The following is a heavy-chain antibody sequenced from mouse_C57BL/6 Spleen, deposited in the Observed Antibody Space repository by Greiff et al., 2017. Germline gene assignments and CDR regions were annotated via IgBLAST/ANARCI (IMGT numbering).Heavy chain of an antibody. CDR1: GFTFSDFY. J-gene: IGHJ3*01. Sequence: EVKRVESGGGLVQSGRSLRLSCATSGFTFSDFYMEWVRQAPGKGLEWIAASRNKANDYTTEYSASVKGRFIVSRDTSQSILYLQMNALRAEDTAIYYCARDDVYYGSPFAYWGQGTLVTVSA. D-gene: IGHD1-1*01. CDR3: ARDDVYYGSPFAY. CDR2: SRNKANDYTT. V-gene: IGHV7-1*01.